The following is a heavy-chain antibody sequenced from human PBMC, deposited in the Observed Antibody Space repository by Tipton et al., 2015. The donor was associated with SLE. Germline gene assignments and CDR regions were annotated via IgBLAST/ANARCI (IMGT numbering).Heavy chain of an antibody. V-gene: IGHV1-18*04. CDR3: ARDQARWQWLPTTEYFQH. CDR1: GYTFTGYY. CDR2: ISAYNGST. D-gene: IGHD6-19*01. Sequence: QSGAEVQKPGSSVKVSCKASGYTFTGYYMHWVRQAPGQGLEWMGRISAYNGSTNYAQKLQGRVTMTTDTSTSTAYMELRSLRSDDTAVYYCARDQARWQWLPTTEYFQHWGQGTLVTVS. J-gene: IGHJ1*01.